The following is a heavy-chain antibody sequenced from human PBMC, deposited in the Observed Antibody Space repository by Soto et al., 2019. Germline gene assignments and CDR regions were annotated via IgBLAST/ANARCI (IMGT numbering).Heavy chain of an antibody. CDR1: GFTFSSYG. CDR2: ISYDGSNK. Sequence: QVQLVESGGGVVQPGRSLRLSCAASGFTFSSYGMHWVRQAPGKGLEWAAVISYDGSNKYYAASVKGRFTISRDNSKNTLYLQMSSLRAEDTAVYYCVKDGSSGWPYYYGLDVWGQGTTVTVSS. D-gene: IGHD6-19*01. CDR3: VKDGSSGWPYYYGLDV. J-gene: IGHJ6*02. V-gene: IGHV3-30*18.